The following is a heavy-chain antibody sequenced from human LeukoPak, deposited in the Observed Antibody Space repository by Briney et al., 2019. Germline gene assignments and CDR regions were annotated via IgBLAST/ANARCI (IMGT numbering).Heavy chain of an antibody. J-gene: IGHJ4*02. CDR2: IIPIFGTA. D-gene: IGHD3-22*01. V-gene: IGHV1-69*13. CDR3: ARGRDYDSSGYYDY. Sequence: SVKVSCKASGGTFSSYAIGWVRQAPGQGLEWMGGIIPIFGTANYAQKFQGRVTITADESTSTAYMELSSLRSEDTAVYYCARGRDYDSSGYYDYWGQGTLVTVSS. CDR1: GGTFSSYA.